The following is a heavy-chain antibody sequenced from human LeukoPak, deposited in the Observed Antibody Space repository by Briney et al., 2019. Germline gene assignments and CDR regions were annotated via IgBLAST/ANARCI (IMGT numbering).Heavy chain of an antibody. D-gene: IGHD4-17*01. Sequence: ASVKVSCKASGYTFTGYYMHWVRQAPGQGLEWMGWINPNSGGTNYAQKFQGRVTMTRDTSISTAYMELSRLRSDDTALYYCARDYVTTGPNYYYYGMDVWGQGTTVTVSS. CDR3: ARDYVTTGPNYYYYGMDV. CDR1: GYTFTGYY. J-gene: IGHJ6*02. V-gene: IGHV1-2*02. CDR2: INPNSGGT.